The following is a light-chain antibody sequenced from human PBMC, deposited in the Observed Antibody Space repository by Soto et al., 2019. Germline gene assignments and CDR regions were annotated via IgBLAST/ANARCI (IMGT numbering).Light chain of an antibody. CDR1: RTNIGAGYE. J-gene: IGLJ1*01. CDR2: GVS. CDR3: CSYAGSSTHYV. Sequence: QSVLTQPPSVSGAPGQRVTISCTGGRTNIGAGYEVHWYQHLPGTAPKLLMYGVSNRPSGVPDRFSGSRSGNTASLTISGLQAEDEADYYCCSYAGSSTHYVFGTGTKVTVL. V-gene: IGLV1-40*01.